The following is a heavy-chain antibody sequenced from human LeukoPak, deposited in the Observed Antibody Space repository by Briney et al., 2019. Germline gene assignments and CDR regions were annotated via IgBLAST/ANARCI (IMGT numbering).Heavy chain of an antibody. Sequence: GGSLRLSCAASGFTFTTYWMSWVRQAPGKGLEWVANIKQDGTEKYYVDSVKGRFIISRDNAKNSLYLQMNSLRVEDTATYYCVKEGGFRIPFDYWGQGTLVTVSS. CDR3: VKEGGFRIPFDY. J-gene: IGHJ4*02. CDR1: GFTFTTYW. V-gene: IGHV3-7*03. D-gene: IGHD2-15*01. CDR2: IKQDGTEK.